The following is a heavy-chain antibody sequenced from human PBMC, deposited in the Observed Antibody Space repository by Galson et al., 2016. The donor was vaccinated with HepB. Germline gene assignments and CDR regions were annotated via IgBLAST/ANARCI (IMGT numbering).Heavy chain of an antibody. CDR2: ISAGGGST. J-gene: IGHJ4*02. CDR1: GFTFSNYA. V-gene: IGHV3-23*01. D-gene: IGHD4-17*01. Sequence: SLRLSCAASGFTFSNYAMSWVRQAPGKGLEWVSAISAGGGSTYYADSVKGRFTISRDNSKNTLYLQMNSLRAEDTAIYYCAKGLTTVTTEVDYWGQGTLVTVSS. CDR3: AKGLTTVTTEVDY.